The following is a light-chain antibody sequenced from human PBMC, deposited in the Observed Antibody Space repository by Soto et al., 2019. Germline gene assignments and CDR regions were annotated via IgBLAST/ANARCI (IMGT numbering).Light chain of an antibody. V-gene: IGKV1-5*03. CDR1: QSISSW. J-gene: IGKJ1*01. Sequence: DIQMTQSPSTLSASVGDRVTITCRASQSISSWLAWYQQKPGKAPKLLIYKASSLESGVPSRFSGSGSGKXXTLTISSLQPDDFATYYCQQYNSYPWTFGQGTKVEIK. CDR2: KAS. CDR3: QQYNSYPWT.